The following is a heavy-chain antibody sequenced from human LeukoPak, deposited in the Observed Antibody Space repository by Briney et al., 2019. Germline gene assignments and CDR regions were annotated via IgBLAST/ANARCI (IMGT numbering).Heavy chain of an antibody. J-gene: IGHJ4*02. CDR3: VTETRDSFGYFYFTY. CDR2: IRNRGRGDTT. CDR1: GCTISDHY. Sequence: PGGSLTLSCVVSGCTISDHYMNWVRQAPGKGLEWVARIRNRGRGDTTEYAASAKGRFIISRDDSEGSLYLQMSSLQTEDTAVYYCVTETRDSFGYFYFTYWGQGALVTVSS. V-gene: IGHV3-72*01. D-gene: IGHD5-18*01.